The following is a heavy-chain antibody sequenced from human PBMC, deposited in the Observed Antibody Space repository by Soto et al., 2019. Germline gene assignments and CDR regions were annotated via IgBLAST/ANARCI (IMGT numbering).Heavy chain of an antibody. V-gene: IGHV3-13*01. Sequence: GGSLRLSCAASGFTFSSYDMHWVRQATGKGLEWVSAIGTAGDTYYPGSVKGRFTISRENAKNSLYLQMNSLRAGDTAVYYCARSHDFWSGFPVGVGLMDVWGKGTTVTVSS. CDR3: ARSHDFWSGFPVGVGLMDV. J-gene: IGHJ6*04. CDR1: GFTFSSYD. CDR2: IGTAGDT. D-gene: IGHD3-3*01.